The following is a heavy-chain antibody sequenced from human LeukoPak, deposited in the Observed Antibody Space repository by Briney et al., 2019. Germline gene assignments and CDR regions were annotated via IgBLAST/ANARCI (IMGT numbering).Heavy chain of an antibody. CDR1: GFTFSSYA. CDR3: ARGSPYSSGWYH. J-gene: IGHJ5*02. V-gene: IGHV3-30-3*01. D-gene: IGHD6-19*01. CDR2: ISYDGSNK. Sequence: GGSLRLSCAASGFTFSSYAMHWVRQAPGKGLEWVAVISYDGSNKYYADSVKGRFTISRDNSKNTLYLQMNSLRAEDTAVYYCARGSPYSSGWYHWGQGTLVTVSS.